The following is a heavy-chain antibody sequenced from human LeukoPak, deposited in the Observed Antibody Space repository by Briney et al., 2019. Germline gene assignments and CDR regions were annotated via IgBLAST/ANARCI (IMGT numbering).Heavy chain of an antibody. Sequence: GGSLRLSCAASGFTFSNYWMSWVRQAPGKGLEWVANIKQDGSEKYYVESVKGRFTISRDNAKNSLYLQMNSLRVEDTAVYYCAKEKTVTFGGVIVPFDYWGQGTLVTVSS. D-gene: IGHD3-16*02. J-gene: IGHJ4*02. CDR1: GFTFSNYW. CDR3: AKEKTVTFGGVIVPFDY. CDR2: IKQDGSEK. V-gene: IGHV3-7*01.